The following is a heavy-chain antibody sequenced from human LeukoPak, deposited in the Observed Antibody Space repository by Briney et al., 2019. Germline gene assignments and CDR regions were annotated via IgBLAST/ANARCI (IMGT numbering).Heavy chain of an antibody. CDR2: IYYNGDT. J-gene: IGHJ4*02. Sequence: ASETLSLTCTVSGDSISGYYWIWIRQPPGKGLEWIGYIYYNGDTNYNPSLKSRVTISVDTSKNQFSLKLTSVTAADTAVYYCARAIYDSSGYYIDYWGQGTLVTVSS. D-gene: IGHD3-22*01. CDR1: GDSISGYY. V-gene: IGHV4-59*01. CDR3: ARAIYDSSGYYIDY.